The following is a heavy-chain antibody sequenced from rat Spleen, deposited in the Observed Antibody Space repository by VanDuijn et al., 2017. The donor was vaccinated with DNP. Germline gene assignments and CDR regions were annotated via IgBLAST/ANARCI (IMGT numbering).Heavy chain of an antibody. V-gene: IGHV5S13*01. CDR3: ARVWEP. CDR2: ISYDGSNT. CDR1: GFTFSNYG. J-gene: IGHJ2*01. Sequence: EVQLVESGGGLVQPGGSLKLSCAASGFTFSNYGMAWVRQTPTKGLEWVASISYDGSNTYYRDSVTGRFTICRDNTKNTLHLQMDSLRSEDTAIYYCARVWEPWGQGVMVTVSS. D-gene: IGHD1-3*01.